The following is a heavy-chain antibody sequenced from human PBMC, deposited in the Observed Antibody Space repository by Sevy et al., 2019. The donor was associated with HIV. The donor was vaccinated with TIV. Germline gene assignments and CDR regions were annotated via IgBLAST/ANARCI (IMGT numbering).Heavy chain of an antibody. CDR2: FAFGCGKI. V-gene: IGHV3-23*01. Sequence: GGSLRLSCAASGFTFSNYAMSWVRQAPGKGLEWVSTFAFGCGKINYADSVKGRFIISCDNSKNTLYLQMNSLRAEDTALYYCAREGCSKPHDYWGQGTLVTVSS. CDR1: GFTFSNYA. CDR3: AREGCSKPHDY. D-gene: IGHD2-2*01. J-gene: IGHJ4*02.